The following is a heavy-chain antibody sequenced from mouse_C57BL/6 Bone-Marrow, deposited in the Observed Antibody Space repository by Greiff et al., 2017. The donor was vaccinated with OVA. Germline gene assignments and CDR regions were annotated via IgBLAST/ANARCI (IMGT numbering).Heavy chain of an antibody. V-gene: IGHV14-4*01. D-gene: IGHD2-3*01. CDR2: IDPENGDT. Sequence: EVQLQQSGAELVRPGASVKLSCTASGFNIKDDYMHWVKQRPEQGLEWIGWIDPENGDTEYASKFQGKATITADTSSNTAYLQLSSLTSEDTAVYYCTPYDGYYEAMDYWGQGTSVTVSS. CDR3: TPYDGYYEAMDY. J-gene: IGHJ4*01. CDR1: GFNIKDDY.